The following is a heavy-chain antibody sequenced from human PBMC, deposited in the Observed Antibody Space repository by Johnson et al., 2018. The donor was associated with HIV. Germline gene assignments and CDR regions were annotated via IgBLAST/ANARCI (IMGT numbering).Heavy chain of an antibody. Sequence: VQLVESGGGVVQPGRSLRLSCAASGFTFSNYWMHWVRRVPGKGLVWVSRIFSDGITTNYADSVKGRFTVSRDNAKSTLYLQMNSLRVEDTGVYYCARDRSMDDALDLWGQGTTVTVSS. J-gene: IGHJ3*01. CDR3: ARDRSMDDALDL. CDR2: IFSDGITT. D-gene: IGHD6-13*01. CDR1: GFTFSNYW. V-gene: IGHV3-74*01.